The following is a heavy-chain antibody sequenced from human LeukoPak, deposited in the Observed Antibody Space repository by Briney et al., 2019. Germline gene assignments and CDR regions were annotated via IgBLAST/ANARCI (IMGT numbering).Heavy chain of an antibody. J-gene: IGHJ6*02. CDR2: INHSGST. D-gene: IGHD4-23*01. CDR3: GGTNSGPMEV. Sequence: SETLSLTCAVYGGSFSGYYWSWIRQPPGKGLEWIGEINHSGSTNYNPSLKSRVTISVDTSKNQFSLKLSSVTAADTAVYYCGGTNSGPMEVWGQGTTVTVSS. CDR1: GGSFSGYY. V-gene: IGHV4-34*01.